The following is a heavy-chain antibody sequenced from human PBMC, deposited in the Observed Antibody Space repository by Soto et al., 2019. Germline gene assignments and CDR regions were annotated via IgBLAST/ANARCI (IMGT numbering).Heavy chain of an antibody. J-gene: IGHJ6*02. D-gene: IGHD1-26*01. Sequence: FLRLSCAASGFTFSSCAMCWVRQAPGKGLEWVSDIIDSGGSTYYADSVKGRFTISRDNSKSTLYLQMNSLGAEDTAVYYCGKGRSYYYYYGVDVWGQGTTVTVSS. CDR2: IIDSGGST. CDR1: GFTFSSCA. CDR3: GKGRSYYYYYGVDV. V-gene: IGHV3-23*01.